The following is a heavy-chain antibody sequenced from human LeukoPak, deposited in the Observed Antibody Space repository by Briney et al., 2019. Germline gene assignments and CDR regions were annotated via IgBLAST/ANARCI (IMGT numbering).Heavy chain of an antibody. J-gene: IGHJ4*02. D-gene: IGHD2-15*01. CDR3: ARGVGVVVAAEYFDY. Sequence: GGSLRLSCAASGFTVSSNYMSWVRQAPGKGLEWVSVIYSGGSTYYADSVKGRFTISRDNSKNTLYLQMNSLRAEDTAVYYCARGVGVVVAAEYFDYWGQGTLVTVSS. CDR1: GFTVSSNY. CDR2: IYSGGST. V-gene: IGHV3-53*01.